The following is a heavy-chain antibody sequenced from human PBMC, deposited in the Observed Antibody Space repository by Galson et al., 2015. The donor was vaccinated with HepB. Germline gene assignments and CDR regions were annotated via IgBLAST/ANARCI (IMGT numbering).Heavy chain of an antibody. CDR3: ANWGCSSTSCYRGGHGDPFDI. V-gene: IGHV3-9*01. CDR1: GFTFDDYA. CDR2: ISWNSGSI. J-gene: IGHJ3*02. Sequence: SLRLSCAASGFTFDDYAMHWVRQAPGKGLEWVSGISWNSGSIGYADSVKGRFTISRDNTKNYLYLQMNSLRAEDTAFYYCANWGCSSTSCYRGGHGDPFDIWGQGTMVTVSS. D-gene: IGHD2-2*02.